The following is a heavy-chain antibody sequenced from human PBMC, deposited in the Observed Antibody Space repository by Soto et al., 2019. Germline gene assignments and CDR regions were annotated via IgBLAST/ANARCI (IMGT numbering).Heavy chain of an antibody. CDR3: ARYYFDNSGYSNWFDP. CDR1: GGSNSSGAYY. CDR2: MHYSGIA. Sequence: QVQLQESGPGLVKPSQTLSLTCTVSGGSNSSGAYYWSWIRQHSEKGLEWIGYMHYSGIAYYNPSLTSRVTISVDTSKNQFSLKLSSVTAADTAVYYCARYYFDNSGYSNWFDPWGRGTLVTVSS. D-gene: IGHD3-22*01. V-gene: IGHV4-31*03. J-gene: IGHJ5*02.